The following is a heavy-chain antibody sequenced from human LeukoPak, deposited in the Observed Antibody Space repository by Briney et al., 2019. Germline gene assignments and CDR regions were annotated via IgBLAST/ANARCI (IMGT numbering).Heavy chain of an antibody. J-gene: IGHJ4*02. CDR3: ARVGVPAAINY. D-gene: IGHD2-2*01. V-gene: IGHV3-21*01. CDR2: ISSSSSYI. Sequence: GGSLRLSCAASGFTISSYSMNWVRQAPGKGLEWVSSISSSSSYIYYADSVKGRFTISRDNAKNSLYLQMNSLRAEDTAVYYCARVGVPAAINYWGQGTLVTVSS. CDR1: GFTISSYS.